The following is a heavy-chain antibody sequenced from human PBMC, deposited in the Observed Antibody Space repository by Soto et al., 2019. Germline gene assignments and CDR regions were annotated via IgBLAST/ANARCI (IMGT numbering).Heavy chain of an antibody. J-gene: IGHJ4*02. D-gene: IGHD1-1*01. Sequence: QVQLVQSGTEVKKPGASVKVSCKASGYIMTTYGVSWVRQAPGQGLEWVGWISAYNDHTNYAQKFQGRVTMTTDTSTSTAYMELRGMRSDDTAVYYCARGTYFDYWGQGTLVRVSS. V-gene: IGHV1-18*01. CDR3: ARGTYFDY. CDR1: GYIMTTYG. CDR2: ISAYNDHT.